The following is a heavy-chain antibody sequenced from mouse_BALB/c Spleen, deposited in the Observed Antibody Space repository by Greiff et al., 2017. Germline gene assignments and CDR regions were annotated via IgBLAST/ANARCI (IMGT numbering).Heavy chain of an antibody. D-gene: IGHD1-2*01. CDR3: ATHYYGYDYYAMDY. V-gene: IGHV3-8*02. CDR1: GDSITSGY. CDR2: ISYSGST. J-gene: IGHJ4*01. Sequence: EVKLMESGPSLVKPSQTLSLTCSVTGDSITSGYWNWIRKFPGNKLEYMGYISYSGSTYYNPSLKSRISITRDTSKNQYYLQLNSVTTEDTATYYCATHYYGYDYYAMDYWGQGTSVTVSS.